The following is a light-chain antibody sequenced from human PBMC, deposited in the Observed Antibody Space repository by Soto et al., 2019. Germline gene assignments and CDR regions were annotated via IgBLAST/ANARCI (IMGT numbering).Light chain of an antibody. Sequence: QAVVTQEPSFSVSPGGTVTLTCGLSSGSVSTGHYHSWYQQTPGQAPRTLIYSTSTRSSGVPDRFSGSILGNKAALSITGAQADDESDYYCVLYMGSGIRVFGGGTKLTVL. CDR3: VLYMGSGIRV. J-gene: IGLJ2*01. V-gene: IGLV8-61*01. CDR1: SGSVSTGHY. CDR2: STS.